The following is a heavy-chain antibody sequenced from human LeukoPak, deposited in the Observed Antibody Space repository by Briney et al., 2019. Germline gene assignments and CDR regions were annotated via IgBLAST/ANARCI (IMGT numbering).Heavy chain of an antibody. CDR1: GFTFSSYA. D-gene: IGHD2-15*01. J-gene: IGHJ4*02. CDR3: AKDTPDIVVVVAATPSLDY. V-gene: IGHV3-23*01. CDR2: ITRSGGST. Sequence: PGRSLRLSCAASGFTFSSYAMSWVRQAPWKGLEWVSAITRSGGSTYYADSVKGRFTISRDNSKNTLYLQMNSLRAEDTAVYYCAKDTPDIVVVVAATPSLDYWGQGTLVTVSS.